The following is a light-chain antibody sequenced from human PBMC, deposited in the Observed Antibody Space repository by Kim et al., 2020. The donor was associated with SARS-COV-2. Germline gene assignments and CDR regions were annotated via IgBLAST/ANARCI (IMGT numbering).Light chain of an antibody. CDR2: RNN. J-gene: IGLJ3*02. Sequence: RQTATLTCTGSSSNVGNEGAAWLQQHQGNPPKLLSYRNNNRPSGISERLSASRSGNTASLTISGLQPEDEADYYCTAWDSSLSAWVFGGGTQLTVL. V-gene: IGLV10-54*01. CDR3: TAWDSSLSAWV. CDR1: SSNVGNEG.